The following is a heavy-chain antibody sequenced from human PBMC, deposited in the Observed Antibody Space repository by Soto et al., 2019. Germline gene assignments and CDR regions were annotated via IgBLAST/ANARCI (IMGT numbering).Heavy chain of an antibody. CDR2: IIPILGIA. CDR1: GGTFISYT. J-gene: IGHJ3*02. CDR3: AGPLGGVVAATGWAFDI. Sequence: ASVKVSCKASGGTFISYTISWVRQAPGQGLEWMGRIIPILGIANYAQKFEGRVTITADKYTRTAYMELSSLRSEDTAVYYCAGPLGGVVAATGWAFDIWGQGTMVTVSS. D-gene: IGHD2-15*01. V-gene: IGHV1-69*02.